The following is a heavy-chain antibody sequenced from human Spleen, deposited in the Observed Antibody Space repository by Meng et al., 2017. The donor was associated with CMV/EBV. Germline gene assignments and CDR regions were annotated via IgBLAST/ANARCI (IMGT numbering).Heavy chain of an antibody. J-gene: IGHJ4*02. CDR3: ARSSSIAARGWYDLDF. CDR1: GFTFSSYS. V-gene: IGHV3-21*01. Sequence: ETLSLTCAASGFTFSSYSMNWVRQAPGKGLEWVSSISRSSSHIYYLDSVKGRFTISRDNAKNSLYLQMNTLRGEDTALYYCARSSSIAARGWYDLDFWGQGTLVTVSS. CDR2: ISRSSSHI. D-gene: IGHD6-6*01.